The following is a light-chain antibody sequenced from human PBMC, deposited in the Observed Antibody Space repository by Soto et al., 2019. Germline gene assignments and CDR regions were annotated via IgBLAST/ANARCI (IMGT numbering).Light chain of an antibody. CDR2: VAC. CDR3: QQYNHRIT. CDR1: QSVSSN. J-gene: IGKJ5*01. V-gene: IGKV3-15*01. Sequence: EIVMRQSPATLSVSPGEGATLSCRASQSVSSNLAWYQQKPGQAPRLLICVACTRATGIPARFGGSGSGTDGTPTSSGRLYEYAAVFYEQQYNHRITFGQGTRLEIK.